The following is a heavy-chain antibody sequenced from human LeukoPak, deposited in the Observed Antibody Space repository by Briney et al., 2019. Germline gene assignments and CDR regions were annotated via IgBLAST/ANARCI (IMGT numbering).Heavy chain of an antibody. V-gene: IGHV4-61*02. CDR1: GGSISSGSYY. D-gene: IGHD2-21*01. J-gene: IGHJ5*02. Sequence: SQTLSPTCAVSGGSISSGSYYWSWIRQPAGKGLEWIGRIYTSGSTNYNPSLKSRVTISVDTSKNQFSLKLSSVTAADTAVYYCARDLLNGNWFDPWGQGTLVTVSS. CDR2: IYTSGST. CDR3: ARDLLNGNWFDP.